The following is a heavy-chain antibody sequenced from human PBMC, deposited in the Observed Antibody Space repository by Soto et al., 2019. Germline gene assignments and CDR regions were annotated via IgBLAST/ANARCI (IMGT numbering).Heavy chain of an antibody. Sequence: SETLSLTCTVSGGAISGYYWTWVRQPAGKGLEWIGRIYSSGGTKYNPSLKSRVDMSLDMSKNQFSLRLSSVTAADTGVYYCASHPLNWSDADSWGQGVLVTVSS. CDR1: GGAISGYY. CDR3: ASHPLNWSDADS. J-gene: IGHJ4*02. D-gene: IGHD1-1*01. V-gene: IGHV4-4*07. CDR2: IYSSGGT.